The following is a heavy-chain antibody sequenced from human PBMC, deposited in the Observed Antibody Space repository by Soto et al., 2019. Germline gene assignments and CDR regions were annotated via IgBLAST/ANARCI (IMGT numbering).Heavy chain of an antibody. J-gene: IGHJ6*02. CDR2: IHYRGTT. CDR1: GGSITGAYY. D-gene: IGHD2-15*01. Sequence: PSETLSLTCNVSGGSITGAYYWNWIRQHPGKGLEWIGSIHYRGTTDYNPSLKSRITISPDRSKNQFALKLSSVTAADTAVYYCERVRDSFGLDVWGQGTTVTVS. CDR3: ERVRDSFGLDV. V-gene: IGHV4-31*03.